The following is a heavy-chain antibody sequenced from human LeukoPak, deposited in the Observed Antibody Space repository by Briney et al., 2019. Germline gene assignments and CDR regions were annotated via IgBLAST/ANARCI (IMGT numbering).Heavy chain of an antibody. D-gene: IGHD6-13*01. CDR2: INPSGGGA. CDR1: GYTFNSFQ. J-gene: IGHJ4*02. Sequence: ASVKVSRKASGYTFNSFQMHWVRQAPGQGLEWMGIINPSGGGAFYAQKFQGRVTMTRDTSTSTAYMELSSLRSEDTAVYYCARPRTSSWYFFDYWGQGTLVTVSS. CDR3: ARPRTSSWYFFDY. V-gene: IGHV1-46*02.